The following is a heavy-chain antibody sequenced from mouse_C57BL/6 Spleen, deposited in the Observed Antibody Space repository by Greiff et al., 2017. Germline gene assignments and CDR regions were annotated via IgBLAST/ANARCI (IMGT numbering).Heavy chain of an antibody. CDR1: GFTFSDYG. V-gene: IGHV5-15*01. CDR3: ARQDYDGYYAFAY. J-gene: IGHJ3*01. D-gene: IGHD2-3*01. Sequence: DVMLVESGGGLVQPGGSLKLSCAASGFTFSDYGMAWVRQAPRKGPVWVAFISNLAYSIYYADTVTGRFTIFRENAKNTLYLEMSSLRSEDTAMYYCARQDYDGYYAFAYWGQGTLVTVSA. CDR2: ISNLAYSI.